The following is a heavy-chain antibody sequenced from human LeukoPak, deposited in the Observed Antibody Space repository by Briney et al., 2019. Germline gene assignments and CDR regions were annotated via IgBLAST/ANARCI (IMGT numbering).Heavy chain of an antibody. D-gene: IGHD3-10*01. CDR2: ISYDGSNE. J-gene: IGHJ4*02. CDR1: GFTFSSYA. V-gene: IGHV3-30-3*01. Sequence: PGGSLRLSCAASGFTFSSYAMHWVRQAPGKGLEWVAVISYDGSNEYYADSVKGRFTISRDNSKNTLFLQMNSLRAEDTAVFYCARDSYGFDYWGQGTLVTVSS. CDR3: ARDSYGFDY.